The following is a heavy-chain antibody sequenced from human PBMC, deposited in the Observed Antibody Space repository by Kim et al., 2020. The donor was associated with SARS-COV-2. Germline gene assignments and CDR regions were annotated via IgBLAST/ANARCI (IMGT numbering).Heavy chain of an antibody. CDR3: ARRLRYFSAFDV. D-gene: IGHD3-9*01. V-gene: IGHV3-7*01. Sequence: YYVDSVEGRFTISRDNAKNSLFLQMNSLRAEDTAVYYCARRLRYFSAFDVWGQGTMVTVSS. J-gene: IGHJ3*01.